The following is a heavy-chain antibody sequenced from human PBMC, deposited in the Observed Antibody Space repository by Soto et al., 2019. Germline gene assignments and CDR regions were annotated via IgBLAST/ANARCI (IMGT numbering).Heavy chain of an antibody. V-gene: IGHV4-59*01. J-gene: IGHJ6*02. CDR1: GGSISSYY. CDR2: IYYSGST. Sequence: PSETLSLTCTVSGGSISSYYWSWIRQPPGKGLEWIGYIYYSGSTNYNPSLKSRVTVSVDTSKNQFSLKLSSVTAADTAVYYCARYYDFWSGYSSYYYGMDVWGQGTTVT. CDR3: ARYYDFWSGYSSYYYGMDV. D-gene: IGHD3-3*01.